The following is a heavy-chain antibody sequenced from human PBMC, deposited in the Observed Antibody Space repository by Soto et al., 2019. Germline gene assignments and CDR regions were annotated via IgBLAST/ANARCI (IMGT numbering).Heavy chain of an antibody. V-gene: IGHV4-34*01. CDR2: INHSGST. CDR1: GESFSGYY. CDR3: ARGNSGCVSPAPNWFDP. Sequence: QVQLQQWGTGLLKPSETLSLTCAVYGESFSGYYWSWIRQPPGKGLEWIGEINHSGSTNYNPSLKSRVTISVDTSKNQFSLKLSSVTAADTAVYYCARGNSGCVSPAPNWFDPWGQGTLVTVSS. J-gene: IGHJ5*02. D-gene: IGHD1-26*01.